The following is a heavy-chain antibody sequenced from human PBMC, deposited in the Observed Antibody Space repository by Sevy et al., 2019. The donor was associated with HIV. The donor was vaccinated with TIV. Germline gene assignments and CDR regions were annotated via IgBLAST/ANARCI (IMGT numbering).Heavy chain of an antibody. CDR3: VRAVATNGSF. Sequence: GGFLRLSCAASGFSLNSFWMNWVRQTPGKGLEWVANINQNGSMTYYVDSVKGRFTISRDNSRNLLYLQMTSLRVEDTALYYCVRAVATNGSFWGQGTLVTVSS. D-gene: IGHD2-15*01. V-gene: IGHV3-7*01. CDR1: GFSLNSFW. CDR2: INQNGSMT. J-gene: IGHJ4*02.